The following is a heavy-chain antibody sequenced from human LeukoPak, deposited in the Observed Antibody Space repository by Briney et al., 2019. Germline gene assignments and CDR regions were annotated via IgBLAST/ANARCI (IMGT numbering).Heavy chain of an antibody. V-gene: IGHV7-4-1*02. CDR2: INTNTRNP. Sequence: ASVKVSCKTSGYTFTSYAMNWVRQAPGQGLEWMGWINTNTRNPTYAQGFTGRFVFSLDTSVSTAYLQISSLKAEDTAVYYCAREVAPGGFDYWGQGTLVTVSS. D-gene: IGHD4-23*01. CDR1: GYTFTSYA. J-gene: IGHJ4*02. CDR3: AREVAPGGFDY.